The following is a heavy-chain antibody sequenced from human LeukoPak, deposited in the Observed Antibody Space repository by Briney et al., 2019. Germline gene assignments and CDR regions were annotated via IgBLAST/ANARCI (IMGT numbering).Heavy chain of an antibody. Sequence: PSETLSLTCAVSGYSISSGYYWGWIRQPPGKGLEWIGSIYHSGSTYYNPSLKSRATISVDTSKNQFSLKLSSVTAADTAVYYCASMDVWGKGTTVTVSS. CDR2: IYHSGST. V-gene: IGHV4-38-2*01. J-gene: IGHJ6*03. CDR3: ASMDV. CDR1: GYSISSGYY.